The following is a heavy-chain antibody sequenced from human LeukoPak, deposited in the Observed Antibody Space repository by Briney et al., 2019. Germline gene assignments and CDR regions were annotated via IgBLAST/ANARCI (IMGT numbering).Heavy chain of an antibody. V-gene: IGHV4-4*07. CDR2: IYTSGST. CDR3: ARVRPTSSGWYYFDY. CDR1: GGSISSYY. J-gene: IGHJ4*02. Sequence: SETLSLTCTVSGGSISSYYWSWIRQPAGKGLEWIGRIYTSGSTNYNHSLKSRVTMSVDTSKNQFSLKLSSVTAADTAPYYCARVRPTSSGWYYFDYWGQGTLVTVSS. D-gene: IGHD6-19*01.